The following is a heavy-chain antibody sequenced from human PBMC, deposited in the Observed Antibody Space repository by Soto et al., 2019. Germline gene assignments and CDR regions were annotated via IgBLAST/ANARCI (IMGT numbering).Heavy chain of an antibody. J-gene: IGHJ6*02. CDR2: IYYSGST. Sequence: SETLSLTCTVSGGSISSYYWSWIRQPPGKGLEWIGYIYYSGSTNYNPSLKSRVTISVDTSKNQFSLKLSSVTAADTAVYYCARYPPYYDFWSGSYKPYGMDVWGQGTTVTVS. CDR1: GGSISSYY. D-gene: IGHD3-3*01. CDR3: ARYPPYYDFWSGSYKPYGMDV. V-gene: IGHV4-59*01.